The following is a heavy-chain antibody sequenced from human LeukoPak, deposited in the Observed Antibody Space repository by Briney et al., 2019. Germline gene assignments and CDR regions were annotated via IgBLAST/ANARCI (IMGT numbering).Heavy chain of an antibody. CDR1: GGSVSSSSYY. J-gene: IGHJ5*02. Sequence: SETLSLTCTVSGGSVSSSSYYWSWIRQPPGKGLEWIGYIYYGGGTNYNPSLKSRVTISVDTSKNQFSLNRRSVTAADTAVYYCARDHTAAAGSLNWFDPWGQGTLVTVSS. CDR3: ARDHTAAAGSLNWFDP. CDR2: IYYGGGT. D-gene: IGHD6-13*01. V-gene: IGHV4-61*01.